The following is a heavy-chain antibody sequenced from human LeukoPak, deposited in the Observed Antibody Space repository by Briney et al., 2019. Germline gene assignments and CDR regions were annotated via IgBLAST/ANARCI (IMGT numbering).Heavy chain of an antibody. J-gene: IGHJ3*02. CDR2: ISSSGSTI. V-gene: IGHV3-11*01. Sequence: GGSLRLSCAASGFTFSDYYMSWIRQAPGKGLEWVSYISSSGSTIYYAASVKGRFTISRDNAKNSLYLQMNSLRAEDTAVYYCARSGGVVVITRDAFDIWGQGTMVTVSS. CDR1: GFTFSDYY. CDR3: ARSGGVVVITRDAFDI. D-gene: IGHD3-22*01.